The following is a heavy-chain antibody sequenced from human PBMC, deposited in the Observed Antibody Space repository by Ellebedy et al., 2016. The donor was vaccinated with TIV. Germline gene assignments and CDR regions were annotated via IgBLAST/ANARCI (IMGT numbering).Heavy chain of an antibody. Sequence: ETLSLTXKTSGYNFNTYWIGWVRQMPGKGLEWMGIIYPGDSDTRYSLSFEGQVTISADKSNSTAFLQWRSLKASDTAMYYCARLGSGWFRYFDFWGQGTLVDVSS. CDR2: IYPGDSDT. CDR1: GYNFNTYW. CDR3: ARLGSGWFRYFDF. J-gene: IGHJ4*02. V-gene: IGHV5-51*01. D-gene: IGHD6-19*01.